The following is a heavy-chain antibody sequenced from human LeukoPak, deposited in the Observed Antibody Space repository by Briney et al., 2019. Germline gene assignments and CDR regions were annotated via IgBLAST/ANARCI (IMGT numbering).Heavy chain of an antibody. CDR2: IYPNSGGT. J-gene: IGHJ5*02. Sequence: ASEQVSCKASGYTFTGYYMQWVRQAPGQGLAWMGWIYPNSGGTNYAQKLQGRVTMTRDTSISTAYMELSRLRSDDTAVYYCARDPYGGSYKTNWFDPWGQGNLVTVSS. D-gene: IGHD1-26*01. CDR3: ARDPYGGSYKTNWFDP. V-gene: IGHV1-2*02. CDR1: GYTFTGYY.